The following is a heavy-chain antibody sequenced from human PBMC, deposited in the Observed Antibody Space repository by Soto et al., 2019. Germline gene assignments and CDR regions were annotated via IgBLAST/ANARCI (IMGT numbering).Heavy chain of an antibody. J-gene: IGHJ6*02. CDR1: GGSFSGYY. CDR3: ARGGLVRLLRYYGMDV. Sequence: PSETLSLTCAVYGGSFSGYYWSWIRQPPGKGLEWIGEINHSGSTNYNPSLKSRVTISVDTSKNQFSLTLSSVTAADTAVSYCARGGLVRLLRYYGMDVWGQGTTVTVSS. CDR2: INHSGST. V-gene: IGHV4-34*01. D-gene: IGHD6-19*01.